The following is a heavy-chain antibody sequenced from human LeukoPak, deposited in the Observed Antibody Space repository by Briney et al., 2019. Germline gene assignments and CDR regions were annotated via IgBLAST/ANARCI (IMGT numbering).Heavy chain of an antibody. CDR3: AAISDSTGYPFDY. CDR2: INAGNGNT. CDR1: GYTLSRYG. D-gene: IGHD3-22*01. V-gene: IGHV1-3*01. Sequence: ASVKVSCKASGYTLSRYGIHWVRQAPGQRLEWMGWINAGNGNTKYSRKFQGRVTITRETSASTAYMEVSSLRSEDTAVYYCAAISDSTGYPFDYWGQGTLVTVSS. J-gene: IGHJ4*02.